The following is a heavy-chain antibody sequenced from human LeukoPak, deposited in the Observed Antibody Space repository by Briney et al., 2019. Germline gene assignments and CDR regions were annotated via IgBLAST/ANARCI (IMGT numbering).Heavy chain of an antibody. V-gene: IGHV3-9*01. CDR1: GFTFDDYA. CDR2: ISWNSGSI. D-gene: IGHD6-19*01. J-gene: IGHJ4*02. Sequence: GRSLRLSCAASGFTFDDYAMHWVRQAPGEGLEWVSGISWNSGSIGYADSVKGRFTISRDNAKNSLYLQMNSLRAEDTALYYCAKDRSSSGWYYFDYWGQGTLVTVSS. CDR3: AKDRSSSGWYYFDY.